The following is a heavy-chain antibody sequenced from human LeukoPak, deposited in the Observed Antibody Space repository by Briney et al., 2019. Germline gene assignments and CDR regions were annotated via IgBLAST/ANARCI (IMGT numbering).Heavy chain of an antibody. CDR1: GYSFNSHH. Sequence: ASVKVSCKTSGYSFNSHHVHWVRQAPGQGLEWMGVKFSHDGTTSYTQNFQGRLTMTRDTSTSTVYMELSSLRSEDTAVYYCARDSGNFHYDLDVWGQGTTVIVSS. D-gene: IGHD3-10*01. CDR2: KFSHDGTT. CDR3: ARDSGNFHYDLDV. V-gene: IGHV1-46*02. J-gene: IGHJ6*03.